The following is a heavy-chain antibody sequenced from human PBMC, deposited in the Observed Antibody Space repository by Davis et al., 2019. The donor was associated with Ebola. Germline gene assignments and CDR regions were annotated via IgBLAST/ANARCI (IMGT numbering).Heavy chain of an antibody. Sequence: ASVKVSCKASGYTFTDYYMHWVRQAPGQGLEWMGWITPNSGDTNYAPKFQGRVTMTTDTSTSTAYMELRSLRSDDTAVYYCARDETHTYSSSWYYYMDVWGKGTTVTVSS. CDR1: GYTFTDYY. CDR3: ARDETHTYSSSWYYYMDV. D-gene: IGHD6-13*01. V-gene: IGHV1-2*02. CDR2: ITPNSGDT. J-gene: IGHJ6*03.